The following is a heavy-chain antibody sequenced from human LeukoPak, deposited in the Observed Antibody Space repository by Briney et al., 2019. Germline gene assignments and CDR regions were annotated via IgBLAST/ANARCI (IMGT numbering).Heavy chain of an antibody. V-gene: IGHV3-7*01. D-gene: IGHD2-2*01. J-gene: IGHJ4*02. CDR2: IKPDGSEK. Sequence: VXXAPXXGLEWVXNIKPDGSEKYCVDSVKGRFTNSRDNAKNSLYLQMNSLRAEDTAVYYCASSPRAGTWVSEYQLLPYFDYWGQGTLVTVSS. CDR3: ASSPRAGTWVSEYQLLPYFDY.